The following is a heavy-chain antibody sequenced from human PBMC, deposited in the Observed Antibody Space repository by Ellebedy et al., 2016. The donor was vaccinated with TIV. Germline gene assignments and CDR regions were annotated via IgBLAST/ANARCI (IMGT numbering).Heavy chain of an antibody. CDR1: GFTFSSYA. CDR2: ISYDGSNK. J-gene: IGHJ4*02. CDR3: AREGGGYSDYFDY. Sequence: PGGSLRLSCAASGFTFSSYAMHWVRQAPGKGLEWVAVISYDGSNKYYADSVKGRFTISRDNSKNTLYLQMNSLRAEDTAVYNCAREGGGYSDYFDYWGQGTLVTVSS. D-gene: IGHD5-18*01. V-gene: IGHV3-30-3*01.